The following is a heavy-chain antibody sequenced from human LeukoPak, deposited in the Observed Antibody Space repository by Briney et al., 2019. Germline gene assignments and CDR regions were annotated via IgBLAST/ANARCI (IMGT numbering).Heavy chain of an antibody. D-gene: IGHD5-12*01. CDR3: ARGKGSGYDLWNRSWYFDY. Sequence: MASETLSLTCTVSGGSISSSSYYWGWIRQPPGKGLEWIGSIYYSGSTYYNPSLKSRVTISVDTSKNQFSLKLSSVTAADTAVYYCARGKGSGYDLWNRSWYFDYWGQGTLVTVSS. CDR2: IYYSGST. CDR1: GGSISSSSYY. V-gene: IGHV4-39*01. J-gene: IGHJ4*02.